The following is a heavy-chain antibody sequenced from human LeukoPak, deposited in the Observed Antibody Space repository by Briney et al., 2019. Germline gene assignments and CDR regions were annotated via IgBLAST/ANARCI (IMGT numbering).Heavy chain of an antibody. D-gene: IGHD3-10*01. Sequence: SETLSLTRAVYGGSFSGYYWSWIRQPPGKGLEWIGEINHSGSTNYNPSLKSRVTISVDTSKNQFSLKLSSVTAADTAVYYCASAPGGSGSYLHWFDPWGQGTLVTVSS. V-gene: IGHV4-34*01. J-gene: IGHJ5*02. CDR1: GGSFSGYY. CDR2: INHSGST. CDR3: ASAPGGSGSYLHWFDP.